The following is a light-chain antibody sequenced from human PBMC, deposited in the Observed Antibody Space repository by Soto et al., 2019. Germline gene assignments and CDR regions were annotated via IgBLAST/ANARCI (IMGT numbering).Light chain of an antibody. CDR3: TSYSTSSTPYV. V-gene: IGLV2-14*03. CDR1: SNDVGGYNF. CDR2: DVT. Sequence: QSALTQPASVSGSPGQSITISCTGTSNDVGGYNFVSWYQQHPGKAPKLMIYDVTDRPSGVSNRFSASKSGNTASLTISGLQAEDEADYYCTSYSTSSTPYVFGTGTQLTVL. J-gene: IGLJ1*01.